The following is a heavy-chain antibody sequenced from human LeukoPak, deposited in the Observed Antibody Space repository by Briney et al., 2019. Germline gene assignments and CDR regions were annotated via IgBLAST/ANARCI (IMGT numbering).Heavy chain of an antibody. D-gene: IGHD3-10*01. CDR3: ARDHTSTYGSGSYWWFDP. CDR2: IIPILGIA. CDR1: GGTFSSYA. J-gene: IGHJ5*02. Sequence: SVKVSCKASGGTFSSYAISWVRQAPGQGLEWMGRIIPILGIANYAQKFQGRVTITADKSTSTAYMELSSLRSEDTAVYYCARDHTSTYGSGSYWWFDPWGQGTLVTVSS. V-gene: IGHV1-69*04.